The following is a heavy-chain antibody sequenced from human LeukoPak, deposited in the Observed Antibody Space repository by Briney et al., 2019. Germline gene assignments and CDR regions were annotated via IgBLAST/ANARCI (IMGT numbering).Heavy chain of an antibody. Sequence: GGSLRLSCAASGFTFSSYSMNWVRQAPGKGLDWVSSITSSSSYKYYADSVKGRFTISRDNAKNFLYLQMNSLRAEDTAVYYCVREYPDLFDYWGQGILVTVSS. J-gene: IGHJ4*02. V-gene: IGHV3-21*01. CDR1: GFTFSSYS. CDR2: ITSSSSYK. CDR3: VREYPDLFDY.